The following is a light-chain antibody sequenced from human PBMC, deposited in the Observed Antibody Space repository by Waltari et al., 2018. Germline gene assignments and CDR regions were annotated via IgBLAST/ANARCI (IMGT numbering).Light chain of an antibody. Sequence: QSALTQPRSVSGSPGQSVTIACTGTSSDVGYYNYVSWYQQHPGKATKRMIYDVTERPSGVPDRFSGSKSGNTASLTISGLQAEDEADYYCCSYAGNYLRVFGGGTKLTVL. CDR1: SSDVGYYNY. CDR2: DVT. J-gene: IGLJ2*01. V-gene: IGLV2-11*01. CDR3: CSYAGNYLRV.